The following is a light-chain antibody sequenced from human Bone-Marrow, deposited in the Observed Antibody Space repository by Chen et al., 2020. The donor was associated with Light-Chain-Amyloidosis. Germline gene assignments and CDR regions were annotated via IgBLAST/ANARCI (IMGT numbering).Light chain of an antibody. CDR3: QVWDRSSDRPV. J-gene: IGLJ3*02. CDR1: NIGSTS. CDR2: DDS. Sequence: SYVLTQPSSVSVAPGQTATIACGGNNIGSTSVHWYQQTPGQAPLLVVYDDSDRPSGIPERASGSNSGNTATLTMSRVEAGDEADYYCQVWDRSSDRPVFGGGTKLTVL. V-gene: IGLV3-21*02.